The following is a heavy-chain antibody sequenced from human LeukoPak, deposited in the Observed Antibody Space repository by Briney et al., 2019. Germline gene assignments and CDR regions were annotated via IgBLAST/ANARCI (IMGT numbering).Heavy chain of an antibody. CDR3: GVGITAVENWFDP. V-gene: IGHV4-59*08. Sequence: PSETLSLTCTVSGGSISSYYWSWIRQPPGKGLEWIGFIYYSGSTNYNPSLKSRVTISVDTSKNQFSLKLSSVTAADTAVYYCGVGITAVENWFDPWGQGTLVTVSS. CDR1: GGSISSYY. D-gene: IGHD6-13*01. J-gene: IGHJ5*02. CDR2: IYYSGST.